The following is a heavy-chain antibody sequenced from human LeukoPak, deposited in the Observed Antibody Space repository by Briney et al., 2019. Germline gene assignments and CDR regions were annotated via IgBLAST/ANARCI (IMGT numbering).Heavy chain of an antibody. CDR1: GFTFSTYG. J-gene: IGHJ5*02. Sequence: AGGSLRLSCAASGFTFSTYGMHWVRQAPGKGLEWVAAILYDGSDKYYADSVKGRFTISRDNSKNTLYLQMNSLRPEDTAVYYCAKPLRGGGTYWGWLDPWGQGTLVTVSS. CDR2: ILYDGSDK. V-gene: IGHV3-30*18. CDR3: AKPLRGGGTYWGWLDP. D-gene: IGHD1-26*01.